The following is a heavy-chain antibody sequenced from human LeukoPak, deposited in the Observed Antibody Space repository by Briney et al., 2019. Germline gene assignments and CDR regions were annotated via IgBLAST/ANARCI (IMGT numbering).Heavy chain of an antibody. J-gene: IGHJ4*02. CDR2: INPNNGGT. Sequence: ASVKVSCKASGYTFTGYDIHWVRQAPGQGLEWMGSINPNNGGTNYAQKFQDRFTMTRDTSITTAYMERSRLTSDGSAVFYCARAVGSWYEAGCWGQGTLVTVSS. V-gene: IGHV1-2*02. CDR3: ARAVGSWYEAGC. D-gene: IGHD6-13*01. CDR1: GYTFTGYD.